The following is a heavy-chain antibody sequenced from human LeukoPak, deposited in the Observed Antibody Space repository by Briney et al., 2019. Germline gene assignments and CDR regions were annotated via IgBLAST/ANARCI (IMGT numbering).Heavy chain of an antibody. V-gene: IGHV1-69*05. CDR2: IIPIFGTA. Sequence: GASVTVSCKASGGTFSSYAISWVRQAPGQGLEWMGGIIPIFGTANYAQKFQGRVTITTDESTSTAYMDLSSLRSEDTAVYYCARGAVSRDGYRATFDYWGQGTLVTVSS. D-gene: IGHD5-24*01. J-gene: IGHJ4*02. CDR1: GGTFSSYA. CDR3: ARGAVSRDGYRATFDY.